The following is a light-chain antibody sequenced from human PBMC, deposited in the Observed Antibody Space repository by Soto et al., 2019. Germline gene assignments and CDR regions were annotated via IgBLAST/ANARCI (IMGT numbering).Light chain of an antibody. Sequence: QSALTQPASVSGSPGQSITLSCTGTSSDIGGYDYVSWYQRHPGKAPKLIIYDVNNRASGVSDLFSGSKSGNTASLTISGLQAEDEADYYCTSYASGSSHVVFGSGTKLTVL. V-gene: IGLV2-14*01. CDR2: DVN. J-gene: IGLJ2*01. CDR1: SSDIGGYDY. CDR3: TSYASGSSHVV.